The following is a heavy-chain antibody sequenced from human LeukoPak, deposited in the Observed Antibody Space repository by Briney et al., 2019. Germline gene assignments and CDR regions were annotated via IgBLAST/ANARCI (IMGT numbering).Heavy chain of an antibody. CDR3: ARDKEPYIAMIVAPFDY. J-gene: IGHJ4*02. V-gene: IGHV1-18*01. Sequence: GASVKVSCKTSGYTFSNYGISWVRQAPGQGLEWMGWISAFNGNTNYAQRLQGRVTMTTDTPSSTVYMEMRSLRSDDTAVYYCARDKEPYIAMIVAPFDYWGQGTLVTVSS. CDR1: GYTFSNYG. D-gene: IGHD3-22*01. CDR2: ISAFNGNT.